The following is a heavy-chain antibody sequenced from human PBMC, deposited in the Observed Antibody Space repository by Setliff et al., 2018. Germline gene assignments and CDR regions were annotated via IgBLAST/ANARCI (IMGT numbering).Heavy chain of an antibody. CDR3: TRDFLGATASFDI. J-gene: IGHJ3*02. D-gene: IGHD3-3*01. CDR2: INPDNGNR. Sequence: ASVKVSCKASGLTLTSYPIHWVRQAPGQRLEWMGWINPDNGNRKYSQRFQGTVTITRDTSASTVFLELSTLRSEDTAVYYCTRDFLGATASFDIWGQGTMVTVSS. CDR1: GLTLTSYP. V-gene: IGHV1-3*01.